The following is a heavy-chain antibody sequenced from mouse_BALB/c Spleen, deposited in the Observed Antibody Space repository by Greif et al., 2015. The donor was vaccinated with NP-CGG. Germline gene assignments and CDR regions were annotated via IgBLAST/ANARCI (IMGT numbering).Heavy chain of an antibody. CDR3: ARLFDY. V-gene: IGHV5-17*02. CDR1: GFTFSSFG. J-gene: IGHJ2*01. Sequence: EVKLVESGGGLVQPGGSRKLSCAASGFTFSSFGMHWVRQAPEKGLEWVAYISSGSSTIYHADTVKGRFTISRDNPKNTLFLQMTSLRSEDTAMYYCARLFDYWGQGTTLTVSS. CDR2: ISSGSSTI.